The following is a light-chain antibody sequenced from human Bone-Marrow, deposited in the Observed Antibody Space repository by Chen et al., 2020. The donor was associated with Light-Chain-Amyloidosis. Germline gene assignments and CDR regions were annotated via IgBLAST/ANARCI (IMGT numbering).Light chain of an antibody. V-gene: IGKV3-20*01. J-gene: IGKJ1*01. Sequence: LTQSPGTLSLSPGQTATLFCRAGQRVTTSSLAWYQLRPGQAPRLLIFSSSRRAKGIPDRFRGSGSGTDFTLTIDRLEPEDSALYVCHQYGSSPWTFGQGTRVEI. CDR1: QRVTTSS. CDR3: HQYGSSPWT. CDR2: SSS.